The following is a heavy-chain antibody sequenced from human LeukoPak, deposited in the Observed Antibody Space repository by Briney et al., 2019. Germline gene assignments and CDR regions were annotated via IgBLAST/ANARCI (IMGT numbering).Heavy chain of an antibody. D-gene: IGHD2-21*02. CDR3: ARWVTADRGKKDAFDI. CDR2: IYPGDSDT. CDR1: GYSFTSYW. V-gene: IGHV5-51*01. J-gene: IGHJ3*02. Sequence: GESLKISCKGSGYSFTSYWIGWVRQMPGKGLEWMGIIYPGDSDTRYSPPFQGQVTFSADKSISIAYLQWSSLKASDTAMYYCARWVTADRGKKDAFDIWGQGTMVTVFS.